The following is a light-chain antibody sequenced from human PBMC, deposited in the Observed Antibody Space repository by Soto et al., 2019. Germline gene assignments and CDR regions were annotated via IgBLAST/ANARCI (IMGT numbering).Light chain of an antibody. V-gene: IGLV2-14*01. Sequence: QSVLTQPASVSGSPGQSITISCTGTSGDIGSYNRVSWYQQHPGKAPKLIIYEVTDRPSGVSNRFSGSKSGNTASLTISGLQAEDEAEYYCSSYTNSNTFVVFGGGTQLTVL. CDR1: SGDIGSYNR. CDR3: SSYTNSNTFVV. CDR2: EVT. J-gene: IGLJ2*01.